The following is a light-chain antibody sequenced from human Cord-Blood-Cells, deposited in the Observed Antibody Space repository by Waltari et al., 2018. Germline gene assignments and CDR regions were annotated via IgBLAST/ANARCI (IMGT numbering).Light chain of an antibody. V-gene: IGLV2-11*01. CDR1: SSDVGGYNY. Sequence: QSALTQPRSVSESPGQSVTISCTGTSSDVGGYNYVSWYQQHPGKAPKLMIYDVSKRPSGVPDRFSGSKSGNTASLTISGLQAEDEADYYCCSYAGSYTWFGGGTKLTVL. CDR2: DVS. J-gene: IGLJ3*02. CDR3: CSYAGSYTW.